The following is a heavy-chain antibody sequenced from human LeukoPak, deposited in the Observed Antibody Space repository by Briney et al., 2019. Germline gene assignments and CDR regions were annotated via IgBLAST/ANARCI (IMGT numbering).Heavy chain of an antibody. CDR3: AKNRGGTYKYYMDV. D-gene: IGHD1-1*01. J-gene: IGHJ6*03. CDR2: ISGSGGST. V-gene: IGHV3-23*01. CDR1: GFTFSSYA. Sequence: PGGSLRLSCAASGFTFSSYAMSWVRQAPGKGLEWVSAISGSGGSTYYADSVKGRFTISRDNSKNTLYLQMGSLRAEDTAVYYCAKNRGGTYKYYMDVWGNGTTVTVSS.